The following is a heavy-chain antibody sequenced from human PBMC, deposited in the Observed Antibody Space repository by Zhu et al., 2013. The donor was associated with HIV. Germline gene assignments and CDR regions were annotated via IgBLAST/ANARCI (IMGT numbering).Heavy chain of an antibody. CDR1: GGSISSSSYY. CDR2: IYYSGST. CDR3: ARDVAAAGTFWFDP. D-gene: IGHD6-13*01. J-gene: IGHJ5*02. Sequence: QLQESGPGLVKPSETLSLTCTVSGGSISSSSYYWGWIRQPPGKGLEWIGTIYYSGSTYYNPSLKSRVTISVDRSKNQFSLKLSSVTAADTAVYYCARDVAAAGTFWFDPWGQGTLVTVSS. V-gene: IGHV4-39*07.